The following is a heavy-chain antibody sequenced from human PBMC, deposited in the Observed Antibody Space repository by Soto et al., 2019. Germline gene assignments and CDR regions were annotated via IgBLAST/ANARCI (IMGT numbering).Heavy chain of an antibody. CDR3: TTGDGSYSAFDI. V-gene: IGHV3-15*01. Sequence: GGSLRLSCAASGFTFSNAWMSWVRQAPGKGLEWVGRIKSKTDGGTTDYAAPVKGRFTISRDDSKNTLYLQMNSLKTEDKAVYYCTTGDGSYSAFDIWGQGTMVTVSS. CDR2: IKSKTDGGTT. J-gene: IGHJ3*02. D-gene: IGHD1-26*01. CDR1: GFTFSNAW.